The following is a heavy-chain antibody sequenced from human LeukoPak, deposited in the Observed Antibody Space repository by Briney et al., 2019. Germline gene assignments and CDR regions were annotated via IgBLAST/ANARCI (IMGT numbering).Heavy chain of an antibody. D-gene: IGHD5-24*01. V-gene: IGHV4-61*01. CDR3: ARIAPLDGYRFDY. Sequence: ETLSLTCTVSGGSVSSGFYYWSWIRQPPGKGLEWIGYIYYTGNANYNPSLKSRVTISVGSSKNQFSLSLSSVTAADTAVYYCARIAPLDGYRFDYWGQGTLVTVSS. CDR1: GGSVSSGFYY. CDR2: IYYTGNA. J-gene: IGHJ4*02.